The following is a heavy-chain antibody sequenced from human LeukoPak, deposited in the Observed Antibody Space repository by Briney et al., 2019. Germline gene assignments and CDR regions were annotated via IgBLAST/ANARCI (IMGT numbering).Heavy chain of an antibody. CDR3: ARVGYYYDSSGYYPETFFDY. J-gene: IGHJ4*02. Sequence: PSETLSLTCAVSGGSISSGGYYWSWIRQPPGKGLEWIGYIYYSGSTNYNPSLKSRVTISVDTSKNQFSLKLSSVTAADTAVYYCARVGYYYDSSGYYPETFFDYWGQGTLVTVSS. CDR1: GGSISSGGYY. V-gene: IGHV4-61*08. D-gene: IGHD3-22*01. CDR2: IYYSGST.